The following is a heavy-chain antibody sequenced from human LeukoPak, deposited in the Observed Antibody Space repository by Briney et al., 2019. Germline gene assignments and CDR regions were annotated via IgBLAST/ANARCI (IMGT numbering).Heavy chain of an antibody. D-gene: IGHD2-2*01. CDR3: AKSGPAAGRPDAFDI. Sequence: SETLSLTCTLSGGSVTSSSFYWAWIRQPPGKGLECIGTINYSWITYYNSPLKSRVTISVDTSKNQFSLKLNSVTAADTAVYFCAKSGPAAGRPDAFDIWGQGTMVTVSS. J-gene: IGHJ3*02. CDR1: GGSVTSSSFY. CDR2: INYSWIT. V-gene: IGHV4-39*07.